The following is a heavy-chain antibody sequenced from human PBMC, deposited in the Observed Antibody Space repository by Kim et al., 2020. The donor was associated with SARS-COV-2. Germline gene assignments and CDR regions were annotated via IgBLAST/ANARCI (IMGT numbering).Heavy chain of an antibody. D-gene: IGHD1-26*01. Sequence: ASVKVSCKASGYTFTSYYMHWVRQAPGQGLEWMGIINPSGGSTSYAQKFQGRVTMTRDTSTSTVYMELSSLRSEDTAVYYCARDPKGRGSGMYYFDYWGQGTLVTVSS. CDR2: INPSGGST. CDR3: ARDPKGRGSGMYYFDY. CDR1: GYTFTSYY. V-gene: IGHV1-46*01. J-gene: IGHJ4*02.